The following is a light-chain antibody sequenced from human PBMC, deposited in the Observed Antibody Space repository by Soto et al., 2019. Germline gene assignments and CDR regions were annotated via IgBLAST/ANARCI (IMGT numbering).Light chain of an antibody. CDR3: QQYGSSPC. Sequence: EIVLTQSPGTLSLSPGERAPLSCRASQSVSSSYLAWYQQKPGQAPRLLIYGASSRATGIPDRFSGSGSGTDFTLTISRLEPEDFAVYYCQQYGSSPCFGQGTRLEI. CDR2: GAS. V-gene: IGKV3-20*01. J-gene: IGKJ5*01. CDR1: QSVSSSY.